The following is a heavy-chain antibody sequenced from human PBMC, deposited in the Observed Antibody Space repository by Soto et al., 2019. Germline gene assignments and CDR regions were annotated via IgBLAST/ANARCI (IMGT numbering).Heavy chain of an antibody. V-gene: IGHV3-23*01. Sequence: LRLSCAASGFMFENYAMIWVRQAPGKGLEWVATVRGNSYGAYYADSVRGRFIISRDNSKNTMSLQLNSLRDDDTAIYYCAKGKSENGVDWLDPWGPGTLVTVSS. D-gene: IGHD2-8*01. CDR2: VRGNSYGA. CDR3: AKGKSENGVDWLDP. J-gene: IGHJ5*02. CDR1: GFMFENYA.